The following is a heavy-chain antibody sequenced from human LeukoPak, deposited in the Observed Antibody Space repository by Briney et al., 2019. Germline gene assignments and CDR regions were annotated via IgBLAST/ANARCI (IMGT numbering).Heavy chain of an antibody. D-gene: IGHD6-19*01. V-gene: IGHV1-69*05. Sequence: SVKVSCKASGGSFSSYTISWVRQAPGQGLEWMGGIVPLFGRANYAQKFHGRVTIMTDESKTTTYMELNSLRAEDTAVYYCARDGSGWYLGYFDYWGQGTLVTVSS. CDR3: ARDGSGWYLGYFDY. CDR1: GGSFSSYT. J-gene: IGHJ4*02. CDR2: IVPLFGRA.